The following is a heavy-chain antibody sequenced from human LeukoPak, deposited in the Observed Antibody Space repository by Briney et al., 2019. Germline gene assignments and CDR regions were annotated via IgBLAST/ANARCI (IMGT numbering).Heavy chain of an antibody. Sequence: GGSLRLSCAASGFTFSSYSMNCVRQAPGKGLEWVSSISSSSSYIYYADSVKGRFTISRDNAKNSLYLQMNSLRAEDTAVYYCARGEDIVVVPAAYYYGMDVWGKGTTVTVSS. CDR2: ISSSSSYI. CDR3: ARGEDIVVVPAAYYYGMDV. D-gene: IGHD2-2*01. CDR1: GFTFSSYS. J-gene: IGHJ6*04. V-gene: IGHV3-21*01.